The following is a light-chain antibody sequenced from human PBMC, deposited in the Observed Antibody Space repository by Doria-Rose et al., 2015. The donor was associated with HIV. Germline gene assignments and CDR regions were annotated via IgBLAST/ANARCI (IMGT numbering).Light chain of an antibody. Sequence: DIRVIQSPESLGMSLGERATLNCESNQSLLYTSKNYLAWYQQKPGQPPKLLIYWASTRQSGVPARFSGSGSGTDFTPTISSLEAEDVAVYYCQQYYDTPSFGPGTTVDIK. CDR2: WAS. CDR1: QSLLYTSKNY. CDR3: QQYYDTPS. J-gene: IGKJ3*01. V-gene: IGKV4-1*01.